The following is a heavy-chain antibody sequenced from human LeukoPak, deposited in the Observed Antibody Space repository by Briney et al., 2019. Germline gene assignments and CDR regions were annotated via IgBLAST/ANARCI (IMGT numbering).Heavy chain of an antibody. V-gene: IGHV3-9*03. CDR3: AKAGDGSYRTFDI. CDR1: GFTFDDYA. J-gene: IGHJ3*02. Sequence: ARSLRLSCAASGFTFDDYAMHWVRQAPGKGLEWVSGISWNSGSKGYAYLVKGRITISRANDKNFLYLQMHMLRAEDMDPYYCAKAGDGSYRTFDIWGEGTMVTVSS. CDR2: ISWNSGSK. D-gene: IGHD1-26*01.